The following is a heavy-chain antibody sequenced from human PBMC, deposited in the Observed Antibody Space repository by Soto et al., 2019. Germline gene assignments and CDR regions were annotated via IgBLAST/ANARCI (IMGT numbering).Heavy chain of an antibody. V-gene: IGHV1-18*01. CDR3: ARVDGMTVDQPTDY. CDR1: GYTFTSYG. D-gene: IGHD4-17*01. J-gene: IGHJ4*02. CDR2: ISPYNHNT. Sequence: QVQLVQSGAEVKKPGASVKVSCTASGYTFTSYGISWVRQAPGQGLEWMGWISPYNHNTNYAQKLQGRVTMTTDTSTSTAYMELRSLRFDDTAVYYCARVDGMTVDQPTDYWGQGTLITVSS.